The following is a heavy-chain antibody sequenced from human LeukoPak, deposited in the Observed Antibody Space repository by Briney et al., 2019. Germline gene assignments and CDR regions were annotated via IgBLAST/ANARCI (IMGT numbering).Heavy chain of an antibody. CDR2: INQSGNT. CDR1: GGSISSYY. Sequence: SETLSLTRTVSGGSISSYYWSWIRQSPGKGLECIGEINQSGNTNYNPSLKSRVTISIDTSKNQFSLKLNSVTAADTAVYYCARGPGRTSIFGGRGLWFFDVWGRGTLVAVSS. D-gene: IGHD3-3*01. V-gene: IGHV4-34*01. CDR3: ARGPGRTSIFGGRGLWFFDV. J-gene: IGHJ2*01.